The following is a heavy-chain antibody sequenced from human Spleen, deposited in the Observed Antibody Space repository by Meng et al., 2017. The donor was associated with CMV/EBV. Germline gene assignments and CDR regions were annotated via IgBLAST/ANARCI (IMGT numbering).Heavy chain of an antibody. D-gene: IGHD6-19*01. Sequence: KVSCKMLGGHLRDNPLTWVRQAPGQGLEWMRGIIPVFGTPGYSQKFQGRVTITTDEFTTTVYMELRSLKSEDTAVYYCAVAGWGFDPWGQGTLVTVSS. CDR2: IIPVFGTP. CDR1: GGHLRDNP. CDR3: AVAGWGFDP. V-gene: IGHV1-69*05. J-gene: IGHJ5*02.